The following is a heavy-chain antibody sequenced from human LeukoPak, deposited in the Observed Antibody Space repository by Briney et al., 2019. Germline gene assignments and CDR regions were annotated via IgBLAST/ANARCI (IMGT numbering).Heavy chain of an antibody. CDR3: ARGSGTIFGVVIIRGVDV. V-gene: IGHV3-48*03. CDR1: GFTFSSYE. D-gene: IGHD3-3*01. J-gene: IGHJ6*02. Sequence: GGSLRLSCAASGFTFSSYEMNWVRQAPGKGLEWVSYISSSGSTIYYADSVKGRFTISRDNAKNSLYLQMNSLGAEDTAVYYCARGSGTIFGVVIIRGVDVWGQGTTVTVSS. CDR2: ISSSGSTI.